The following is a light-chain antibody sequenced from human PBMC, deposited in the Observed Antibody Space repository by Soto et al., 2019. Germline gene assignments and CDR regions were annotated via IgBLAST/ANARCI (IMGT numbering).Light chain of an antibody. J-gene: IGLJ2*01. CDR3: SSYTSSSTLG. CDR2: EVS. V-gene: IGLV2-14*01. CDR1: SSDVGGYNY. Sequence: QSALTQPASVSGSPGQSITISCTGTSSDVGGYNYVSWYQQHPGKAPKLMIYEVSNRPSGVSNRFSGSKSGNTASLTISGLQADDEADYYCSSYTSSSTLGFGGGTKVTVL.